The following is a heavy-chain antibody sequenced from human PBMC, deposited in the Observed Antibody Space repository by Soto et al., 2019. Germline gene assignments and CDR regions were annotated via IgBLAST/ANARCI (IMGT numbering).Heavy chain of an antibody. V-gene: IGHV4-39*01. CDR1: GGSISSSSYY. D-gene: IGHD2-15*01. CDR3: AIIYCSGGSCYYYPNWFDP. CDR2: IYYSGST. J-gene: IGHJ5*02. Sequence: SETLSLTCTVSGGSISSSSYYWGWIRQPPGKGLEWIGSIYYSGSTYYNPSLKSRVTISVDTSKNQFSLKLSSVTAADTAVYYCAIIYCSGGSCYYYPNWFDPWGQGTLVTVSS.